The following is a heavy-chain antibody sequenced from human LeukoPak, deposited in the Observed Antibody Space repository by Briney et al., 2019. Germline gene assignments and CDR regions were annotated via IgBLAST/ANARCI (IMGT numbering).Heavy chain of an antibody. Sequence: GGSLRLSCEVSGFVFRRYWMHWVRQVPGKGLVWVARTNTAGTITTYADSVQGRFTMSRDNSKNTLYLQMNSLRAEDTAVYYCAKGPAYYYDSLYYFDYWGQGTLVTVSS. J-gene: IGHJ4*02. V-gene: IGHV3-74*01. CDR2: TNTAGTIT. CDR1: GFVFRRYW. CDR3: AKGPAYYYDSLYYFDY. D-gene: IGHD3-22*01.